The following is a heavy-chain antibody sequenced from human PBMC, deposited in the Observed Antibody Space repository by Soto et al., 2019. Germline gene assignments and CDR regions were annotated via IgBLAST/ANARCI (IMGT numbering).Heavy chain of an antibody. Sequence: PSETLSLTCTVSGVSISSGDYSWTWIRQTPGKGLEWIGYIYHSGSTYYNPSLKSRVTISVDTSKNQFSLKLSSVTAADTAVYYCARDIAVAGDQYYYYGMDVWGQGTTVTVSS. CDR1: GVSISSGDYS. D-gene: IGHD6-19*01. J-gene: IGHJ6*02. CDR2: IYHSGST. V-gene: IGHV4-30-2*01. CDR3: ARDIAVAGDQYYYYGMDV.